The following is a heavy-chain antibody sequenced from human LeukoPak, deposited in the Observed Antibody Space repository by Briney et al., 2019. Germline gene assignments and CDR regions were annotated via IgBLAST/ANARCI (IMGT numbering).Heavy chain of an antibody. CDR3: ARSGKYCSSTSCYRKFDY. J-gene: IGHJ4*02. V-gene: IGHV4-61*02. D-gene: IGHD2-2*01. CDR2: IYTSGST. Sequence: SETLSLTCTVSGGSISSGSYYWSWIRQPAGKGLEWIGRIYTSGSTNCNPSLKSRVTISVDTSKNQFSLKLSSVTAADTAVYYCARSGKYCSSTSCYRKFDYWGQGTLVTVSS. CDR1: GGSISSGSYY.